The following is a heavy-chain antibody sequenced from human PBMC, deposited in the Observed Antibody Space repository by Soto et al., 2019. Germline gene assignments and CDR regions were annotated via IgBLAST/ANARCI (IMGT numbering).Heavy chain of an antibody. CDR3: ARGARARAAADNYYFDY. CDR1: GFTFSSYG. D-gene: IGHD6-13*01. Sequence: GGSLRLSCAASGFTFSSYGMHWVRQAPGKGLEWVAVIWYDGSNKYYADSVKGRFTISRDNSKNTLYLQMNSLRAEDTAVYYCARGARARAAADNYYFDYWGQGTLVTVSS. CDR2: IWYDGSNK. V-gene: IGHV3-33*01. J-gene: IGHJ4*02.